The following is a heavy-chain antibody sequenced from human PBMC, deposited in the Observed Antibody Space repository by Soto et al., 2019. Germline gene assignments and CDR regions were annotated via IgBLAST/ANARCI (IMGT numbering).Heavy chain of an antibody. J-gene: IGHJ6*02. Sequence: GASVKVSCKASGGTFSSYAISWVRQAPGQGLEWMGGIIPIFGTANYAQKFQGRVTITADESTSTAYMELSSLRSEDTAVYYCARLRGYSYGHPPYYYYGMDVWGQGTTVTVSS. V-gene: IGHV1-69*13. CDR2: IIPIFGTA. CDR1: GGTFSSYA. CDR3: ARLRGYSYGHPPYYYYGMDV. D-gene: IGHD5-18*01.